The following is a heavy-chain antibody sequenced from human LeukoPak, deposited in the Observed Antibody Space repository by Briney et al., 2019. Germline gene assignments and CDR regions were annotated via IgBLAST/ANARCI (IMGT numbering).Heavy chain of an antibody. V-gene: IGHV1-46*01. Sequence: ASVKVSCKASGYTFTGYYMHWVRQAPGQGLEWMGIINPSGGSTSYAQKFQGRVTMTRDMSTSTVYMELSSLRSEDTAVYYCARDLNYGDSDYWGQGTLVTVSS. CDR3: ARDLNYGDSDY. J-gene: IGHJ4*02. D-gene: IGHD4-17*01. CDR2: INPSGGST. CDR1: GYTFTGYY.